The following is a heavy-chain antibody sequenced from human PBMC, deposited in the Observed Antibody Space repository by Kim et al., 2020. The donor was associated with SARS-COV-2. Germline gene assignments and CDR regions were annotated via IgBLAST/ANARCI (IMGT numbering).Heavy chain of an antibody. CDR1: GYRITSNW. CDR3: ARLGPHHVGYYDSGAYYYFDS. V-gene: IGHV5-10-1*01. Sequence: GESLKISCKGSGYRITSNWIYWVRQMPGKGLEWMGKIDPSDSFTNYSPSFQGHVTISADKSISTAYLQWSSLKASDTGMYFCARLGPHHVGYYDSGAYYYFDSWGQGTLVTVSS. J-gene: IGHJ4*02. CDR2: IDPSDSFT. D-gene: IGHD3-22*01.